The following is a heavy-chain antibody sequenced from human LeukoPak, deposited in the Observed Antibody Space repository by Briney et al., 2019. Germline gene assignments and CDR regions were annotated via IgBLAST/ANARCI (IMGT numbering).Heavy chain of an antibody. Sequence: PSETLSLTCTVSGGSISSGSYYWSWIRQPAGKGLEWIGRIYTSGSTNYNPSLKSRVTISVDTSKNQFSLKLSSVTAADTAVYYCARESGYSSGWYTRNFDYWGQGTLVTVSS. CDR1: GGSISSGSYY. V-gene: IGHV4-61*02. CDR3: ARESGYSSGWYTRNFDY. D-gene: IGHD6-19*01. CDR2: IYTSGST. J-gene: IGHJ4*02.